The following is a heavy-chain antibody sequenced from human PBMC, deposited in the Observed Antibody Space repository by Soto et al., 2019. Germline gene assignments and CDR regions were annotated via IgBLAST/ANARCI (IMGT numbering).Heavy chain of an antibody. D-gene: IGHD4-17*01. CDR3: ARDNDYGDYRDAFDI. CDR2: ISGSGGST. Sequence: PGGSLRLSCAASGFTFSSYAMSWVRQAPGKGLEWVSAISGSGGSTYYADSVKGRFTISRDNAKNSLYLQMNSLRAEDTAVYYCARDNDYGDYRDAFDIWGQGTMVTVSS. CDR1: GFTFSSYA. J-gene: IGHJ3*02. V-gene: IGHV3-23*01.